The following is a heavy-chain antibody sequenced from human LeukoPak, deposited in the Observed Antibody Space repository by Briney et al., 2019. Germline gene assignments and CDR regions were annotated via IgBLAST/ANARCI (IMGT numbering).Heavy chain of an antibody. CDR2: ISAYSGNT. J-gene: IGHJ6*03. CDR1: GYTFTNYS. V-gene: IGHV1-18*01. Sequence: ASVKVSCKASGYTFTNYSISWVRQAPGQGLEGMGWISAYSGNTHYSHKLQGRVTMTTDTSTSTGYMELRSLRSDDTAVYYCASGRYSSSSPHYYYYYMDVWGKGTTVTVSS. D-gene: IGHD6-6*01. CDR3: ASGRYSSSSPHYYYYYMDV.